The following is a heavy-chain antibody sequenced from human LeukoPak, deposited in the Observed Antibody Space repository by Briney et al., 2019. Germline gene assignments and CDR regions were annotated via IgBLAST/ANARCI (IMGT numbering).Heavy chain of an antibody. CDR1: GFTFSNYG. V-gene: IGHV3-23*01. D-gene: IGHD2-15*01. CDR3: AKSSGDCSGGSCYLEAVVWFDP. J-gene: IGHJ5*02. Sequence: GGSLRLSCAASGFTFSNYGMNWVRQTPGKGLEWVSGIGGSGGYHTYYADSVKGRFTISRDNSKNTLYLQMNSLRAEDTAVYYCAKSSGDCSGGSCYLEAVVWFDPWGQGTLVTVSS. CDR2: IGGSGGYHT.